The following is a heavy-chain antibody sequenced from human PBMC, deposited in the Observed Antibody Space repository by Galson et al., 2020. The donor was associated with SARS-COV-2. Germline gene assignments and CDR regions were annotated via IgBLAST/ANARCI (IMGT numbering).Heavy chain of an antibody. CDR1: GYSFTSSW. J-gene: IGHJ4*02. V-gene: IGHV5-51*01. Sequence: GESLKISCKGTGYSFTSSWIGWVRQTPAKGLEWMGITNPGNSETRYRPSVEGQVTMSVDRSISTAYLQWTSLKASDTATYYCAKGSDFGAGSWGYWGQGTVVTVSS. D-gene: IGHD4-17*01. CDR3: AKGSDFGAGSWGY. CDR2: TNPGNSET.